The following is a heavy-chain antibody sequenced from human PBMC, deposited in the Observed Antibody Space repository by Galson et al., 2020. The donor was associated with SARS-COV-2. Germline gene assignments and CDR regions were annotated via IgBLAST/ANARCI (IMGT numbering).Heavy chain of an antibody. CDR3: AKDTVPSSSWYGTEYFQH. CDR1: GFTFDDYT. V-gene: IGHV3-43*01. CDR2: ISWDGGST. D-gene: IGHD6-13*01. J-gene: IGHJ1*01. Sequence: GGSLRLSCAASGFTFDDYTMHWVRQAPGKGLEWVSLISWDGGSTYYADSVKGRFTISRDNSKNSLYLQMNSLRTEDTALYYCAKDTVPSSSWYGTEYFQHWGQGTTVTVSS.